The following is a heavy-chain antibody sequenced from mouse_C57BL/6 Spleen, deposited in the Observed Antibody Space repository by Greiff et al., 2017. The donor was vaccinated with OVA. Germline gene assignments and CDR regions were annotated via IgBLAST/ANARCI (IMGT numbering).Heavy chain of an antibody. CDR3: ARSPYGSSSFDY. CDR1: GFTFSDYY. CDR2: INYDGSST. J-gene: IGHJ2*01. Sequence: EVMLVESEGGLVQPGSSMKLSCTASGFTFSDYYMAWIRQVPEKGLEWVANINYDGSSTYYLDSLKSRFIISRDNAKNILYLQMSSLKSEDTATYYCARSPYGSSSFDYWGQGTTLTVSS. D-gene: IGHD1-1*01. V-gene: IGHV5-16*01.